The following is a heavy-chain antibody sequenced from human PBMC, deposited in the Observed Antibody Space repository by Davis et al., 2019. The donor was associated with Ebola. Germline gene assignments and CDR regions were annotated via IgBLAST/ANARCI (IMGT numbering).Heavy chain of an antibody. CDR1: GFTFSSYS. CDR3: AREREMGATPFDY. J-gene: IGHJ4*02. V-gene: IGHV3-48*01. Sequence: GESLKISCAASGFTFSSYSMNWVRQAPGKGLEWVSYISSSSSTIYYADSVKGRFTISRDNAKNSLYLQMNSLRAEDTAVYYCAREREMGATPFDYWGQGTLVTVSS. CDR2: ISSSSSTI. D-gene: IGHD1-26*01.